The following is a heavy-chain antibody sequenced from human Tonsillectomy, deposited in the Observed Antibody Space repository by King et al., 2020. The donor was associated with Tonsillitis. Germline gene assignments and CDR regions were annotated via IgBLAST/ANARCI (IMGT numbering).Heavy chain of an antibody. V-gene: IGHV4-61*02. CDR3: ARFLAAPIWAPSAVFDS. Sequence: VQLQESGPGLVKPSQTMPLTCTVSGASISSGSFYWSWIRQPAGKGLEWIGRIFTSGTTNYNPSLKSRVTISVDTSKNQFSLELTSVTAADTAVYYCARFLAAPIWAPSAVFDSWGQGTLVTVSS. CDR1: GASISSGSFY. CDR2: IFTSGTT. D-gene: IGHD2-2*01. J-gene: IGHJ5*01.